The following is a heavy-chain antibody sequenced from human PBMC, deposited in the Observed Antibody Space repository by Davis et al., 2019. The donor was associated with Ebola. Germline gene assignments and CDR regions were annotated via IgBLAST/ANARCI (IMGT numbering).Heavy chain of an antibody. CDR2: IYYSRST. Sequence: MPSETLSLTCTVSGGSVSSGSYYWSWIRQPPGKGLEWIGYIYYSRSTNYNPSLKCRVTISVDTSKNQFSLKLSSVAAADRAVYYGARRITGTSSGMDVWGQGTTVTVSS. CDR1: GGSVSSGSYY. V-gene: IGHV4-61*01. CDR3: ARRITGTSSGMDV. J-gene: IGHJ6*02. D-gene: IGHD1-7*01.